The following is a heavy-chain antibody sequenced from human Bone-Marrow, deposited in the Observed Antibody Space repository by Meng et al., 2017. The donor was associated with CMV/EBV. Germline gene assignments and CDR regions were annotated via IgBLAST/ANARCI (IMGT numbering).Heavy chain of an antibody. CDR3: ARVGCGLLNPGDCEYFQY. CDR2: ISSSSSYI. Sequence: GESLKISCAASGFTFSSYSMNWVRQAPGKGLEWVSSISSSSSYIYYADSVKGRFTISRDNAKNSLYLQMNSLRAEDTAVYYCARVGCGLLNPGDCEYFQYWGQGTLVTVSS. V-gene: IGHV3-21*01. J-gene: IGHJ1*01. CDR1: GFTFSSYS. D-gene: IGHD3-3*01.